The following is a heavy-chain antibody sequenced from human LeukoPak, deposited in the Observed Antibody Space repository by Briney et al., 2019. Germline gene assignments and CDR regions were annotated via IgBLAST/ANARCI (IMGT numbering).Heavy chain of an antibody. J-gene: IGHJ5*02. CDR3: ESDFAFRGRYSYGYSSSDP. V-gene: IGHV3-33*01. Sequence: GRALRLSCAASGFTFSSYGMHWVRQAPCKWLEWVAVIMNEGSTTYYAASVKGRFTIYRDNYKNPLYLQMKSLRAEDKAVYYCESDFAFRGRYSYGYSSSDPWGQGTMVTVSS. CDR1: GFTFSSYG. CDR2: IMNEGSTT. D-gene: IGHD5-18*01.